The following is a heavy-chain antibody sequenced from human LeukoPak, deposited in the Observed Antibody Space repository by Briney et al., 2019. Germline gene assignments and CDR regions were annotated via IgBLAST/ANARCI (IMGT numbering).Heavy chain of an antibody. Sequence: GGSLRLFCAASGFTFSSYAMSWVRQAPGKGLVWVSRINSDGSSTSYADSVKGRFTISRDNAKNTLYLQMNSLRAEDTAVYYCARDGGDYYYYGMDVWGQGTTVTVSS. CDR2: INSDGSST. D-gene: IGHD3-3*01. CDR1: GFTFSSYA. CDR3: ARDGGDYYYYGMDV. J-gene: IGHJ6*02. V-gene: IGHV3-74*01.